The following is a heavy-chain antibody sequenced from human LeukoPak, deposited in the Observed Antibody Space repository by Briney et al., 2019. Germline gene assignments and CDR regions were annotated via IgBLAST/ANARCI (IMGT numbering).Heavy chain of an antibody. CDR2: IYYSGST. CDR3: AREVPPLGS. CDR1: GGSISSSSYY. J-gene: IGHJ5*02. Sequence: SETLSLTCTVSGGSISSSSYYSGWIRQPPGKGLEWIGSIYYSGSTYYNPSLKSRVTISVDTSKNQFSLKLSSVTAADTAVYYCAREVPPLGSWGQGTLVTVSS. D-gene: IGHD3-16*01. V-gene: IGHV4-39*07.